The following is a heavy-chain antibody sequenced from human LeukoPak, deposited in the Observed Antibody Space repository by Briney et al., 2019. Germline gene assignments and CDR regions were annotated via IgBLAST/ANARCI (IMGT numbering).Heavy chain of an antibody. Sequence: GGSLRLSCAASGFTFSSYSMNWVRQAPGKGLEWVSSISSSSYIYYADSVKGRFTISRDNAKNSLYLQMNSLRAEDTAVYYCARGLDTWLWKRNWFDPWGQGTLVTVSS. CDR2: ISSSSYI. CDR1: GFTFSSYS. CDR3: ARGLDTWLWKRNWFDP. V-gene: IGHV3-21*01. D-gene: IGHD5-18*01. J-gene: IGHJ5*02.